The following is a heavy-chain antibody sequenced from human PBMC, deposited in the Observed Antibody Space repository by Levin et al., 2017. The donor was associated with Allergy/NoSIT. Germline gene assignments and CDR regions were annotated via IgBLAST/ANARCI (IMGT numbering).Heavy chain of an antibody. Sequence: GESLKISCVASGFIFSNFGMTWVRQAPGKGLQWVAAITGSDSRTFYADSVKGRFTISRDNSNTTLYLQMNSLRADATALYYCAKFGAFDIWGQGTMVTVSS. V-gene: IGHV3-23*01. J-gene: IGHJ3*02. D-gene: IGHD3-10*01. CDR2: ITGSDSRT. CDR1: GFIFSNFG. CDR3: AKFGAFDI.